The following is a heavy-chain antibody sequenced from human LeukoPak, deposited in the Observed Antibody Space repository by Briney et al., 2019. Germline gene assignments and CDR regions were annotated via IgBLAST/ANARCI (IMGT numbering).Heavy chain of an antibody. CDR1: GDSVSSNNAA. V-gene: IGHV6-1*01. J-gene: IGHJ3*02. D-gene: IGHD3-10*01. Sequence: PSQTLSLTCAISGDSVSSNNAAWNWIRQSRSRGVEWLGRTYYRSKWYNDYAVSVKSRITINPDTSKNQFSLQLSSVTPEDTAVYYCAKETYYYGSGSYFHVAFDIWGQGTMVTVSS. CDR2: TYYRSKWYN. CDR3: AKETYYYGSGSYFHVAFDI.